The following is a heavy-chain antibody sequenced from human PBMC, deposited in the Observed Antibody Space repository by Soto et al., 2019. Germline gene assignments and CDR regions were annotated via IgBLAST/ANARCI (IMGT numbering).Heavy chain of an antibody. J-gene: IGHJ4*02. Sequence: QVQLVQSGGEEKKPGASVKVSCKASGYSFASYSISWVRQAPGQGLEWMGRISAYNGDTNYAQKLQGRVIMTTDTSTSTAYMQLRSLRSDATAGYYCATVLLDRGGYWGQGTLVTVSS. CDR2: ISAYNGDT. CDR3: ATVLLDRGGY. CDR1: GYSFASYS. D-gene: IGHD2-15*01. V-gene: IGHV1-18*04.